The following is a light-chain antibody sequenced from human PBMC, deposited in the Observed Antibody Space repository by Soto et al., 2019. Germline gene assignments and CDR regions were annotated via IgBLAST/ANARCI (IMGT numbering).Light chain of an antibody. CDR2: DAS. Sequence: DIPMTQSPSSLSASVGDRVTITCQASQDISNYLNWYQQKPGKAPKLLIYDASNLETGVPSRFSGSGSGTDFTLTISSPQPEDIATSYCQQYANRPPLFTFGPGTKVDIK. J-gene: IGKJ3*01. V-gene: IGKV1-33*01. CDR3: QQYANRPPLFT. CDR1: QDISNY.